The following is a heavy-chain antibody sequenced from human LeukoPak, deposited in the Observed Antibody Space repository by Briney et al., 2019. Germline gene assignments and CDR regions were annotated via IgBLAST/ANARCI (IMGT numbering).Heavy chain of an antibody. CDR1: GGSISSSSYY. V-gene: IGHV4-39*06. CDR3: ARERGGYGGLDY. D-gene: IGHD4-23*01. J-gene: IGHJ4*02. Sequence: SETLSLTCTVSGGSISSSSYYWGWIRQPPGKGLEWIGSIYYSGSTHYNPSLKSRVTISVDTSKNQFPLKLSSVTAADTAVYYCARERGGYGGLDYWGQGTLVTVSS. CDR2: IYYSGST.